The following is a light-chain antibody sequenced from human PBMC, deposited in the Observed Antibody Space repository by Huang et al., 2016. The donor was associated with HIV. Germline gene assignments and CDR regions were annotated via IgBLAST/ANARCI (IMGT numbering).Light chain of an antibody. CDR3: EQYNDWPPEET. CDR2: GAS. Sequence: EIVLTQSPATLSVSPGERATLSCRASQRVSSNLAWYQQKPGQAPRLLIYGASTRAPGVPARCSGSGAGTEFTLTISSLQSEDFAVYYCEQYNDWPPEETFGPGTKVDMK. J-gene: IGKJ3*01. V-gene: IGKV3-15*01. CDR1: QRVSSN.